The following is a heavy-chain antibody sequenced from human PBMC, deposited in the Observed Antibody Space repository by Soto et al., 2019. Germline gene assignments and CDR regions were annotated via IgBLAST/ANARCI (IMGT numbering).Heavy chain of an antibody. Sequence: SETLSLTCTVSGGSISSYYWSWIRQPPGKGLEWIGYIYYSGSTNYNPSLKSRVTISVDTSKNQFSLKLSSVTAADTAVYYCAISNYDILTGPFDYWGQGTLVTAPQ. J-gene: IGHJ4*02. CDR2: IYYSGST. V-gene: IGHV4-59*01. CDR1: GGSISSYY. D-gene: IGHD3-9*01. CDR3: AISNYDILTGPFDY.